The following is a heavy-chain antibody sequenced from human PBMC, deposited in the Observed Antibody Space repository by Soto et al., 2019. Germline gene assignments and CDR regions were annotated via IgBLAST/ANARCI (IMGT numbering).Heavy chain of an antibody. CDR1: GGSISSGGYY. CDR2: IYYSGST. J-gene: IGHJ5*02. D-gene: IGHD1-26*01. V-gene: IGHV4-31*03. Sequence: SETLSLTCTVSGGSISSGGYYWSWIRQHPGKGLEWIGYIYYSGSTYYNPSLKSRVTISVDTSKNQFSLKLSSVTAADTAVYYCARDLGVRGWFDPWGQGTLVTVSS. CDR3: ARDLGVRGWFDP.